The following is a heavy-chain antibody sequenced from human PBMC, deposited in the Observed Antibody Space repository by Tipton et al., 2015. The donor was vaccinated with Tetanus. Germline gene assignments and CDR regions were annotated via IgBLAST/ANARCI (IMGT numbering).Heavy chain of an antibody. CDR2: IIPLFRTK. V-gene: IGHV1-69*01. Sequence: QSGAEVKKPGSSVKVSCKVSGGTFSSYAISWVRQAPGQGLEWMGGIIPLFRTKNYAQKFQGRVTITADESTNTAYMELSSLRSDDTAVYYCARDLTPVTTGGGYYYMDVWGQGTTVTVSS. CDR3: ARDLTPVTTGGGYYYMDV. CDR1: GGTFSSYA. J-gene: IGHJ6*03. D-gene: IGHD4-17*01.